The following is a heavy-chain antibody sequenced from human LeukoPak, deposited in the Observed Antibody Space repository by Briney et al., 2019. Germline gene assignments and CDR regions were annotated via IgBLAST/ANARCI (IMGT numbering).Heavy chain of an antibody. V-gene: IGHV1-8*01. CDR1: GYTFTSYD. Sequence: GASVKVSCKASGYTFTSYDINWVRQATGQGLEWMGWMNPNSGNTGYAQKFQGRVTMTRNTSISTAYMELSSLRSEDTAVYYCARELTQTGQFDPWGQGTLVTVSS. D-gene: IGHD4-23*01. CDR2: MNPNSGNT. J-gene: IGHJ5*02. CDR3: ARELTQTGQFDP.